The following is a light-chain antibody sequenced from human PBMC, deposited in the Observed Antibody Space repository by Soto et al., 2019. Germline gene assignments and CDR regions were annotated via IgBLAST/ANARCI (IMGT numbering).Light chain of an antibody. CDR1: QSVVNT. Sequence: EILLTQSLASLSLSPGERVTLSCRASQSVVNTLAWYQQRHGQAPRLLTYDIFNSAPGVPPRCRGSGYGTDFSLTSSSREPEDCAVYYCQRRESWHLNFGGGTKVEIK. CDR2: DIF. V-gene: IGKV3-11*01. CDR3: QRRESWHLN. J-gene: IGKJ4*01.